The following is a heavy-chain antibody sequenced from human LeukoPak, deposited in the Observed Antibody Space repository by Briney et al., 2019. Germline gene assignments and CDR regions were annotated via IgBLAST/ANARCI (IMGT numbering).Heavy chain of an antibody. CDR1: GGTFSSYS. J-gene: IGHJ4*02. V-gene: IGHV1-69*02. CDR3: ARGENRYTNGWEIDY. CDR2: IIPMLGIA. D-gene: IGHD6-19*01. Sequence: AASVKVSCKASGGTFSSYSITWVRQAPGLGLEWMGRIIPMLGIANYAQKFQGRVTITADKSTSTAYMELSSLRSEDTAVYYCARGENRYTNGWEIDYWGQGTLVTVSS.